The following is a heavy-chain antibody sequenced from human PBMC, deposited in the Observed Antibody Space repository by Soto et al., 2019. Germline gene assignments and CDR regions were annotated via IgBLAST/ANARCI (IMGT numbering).Heavy chain of an antibody. D-gene: IGHD2-2*01. V-gene: IGHV1-8*01. Sequence: QVQLVQSGAEVKKPGASVKVSCKASGYTGTSYDINWVRPATGQGIEWMGWRNPTSGNTGYAQKFQGRVTMTRNTSISTADMELSSLRSEDTAVYYCARGRDRSSRAEVYYWGQGTLVTVSS. J-gene: IGHJ4*02. CDR3: ARGRDRSSRAEVYY. CDR2: RNPTSGNT. CDR1: GYTGTSYD.